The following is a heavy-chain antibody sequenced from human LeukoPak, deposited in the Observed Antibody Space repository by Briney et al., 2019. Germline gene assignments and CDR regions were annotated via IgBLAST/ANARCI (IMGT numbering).Heavy chain of an antibody. D-gene: IGHD3-22*01. V-gene: IGHV3-33*01. CDR1: GFTFSSYA. CDR2: IWYDGSNK. J-gene: IGHJ4*02. CDR3: ARAFGASSGYSVDY. Sequence: GRSLRLSCAASGFTFSSYAMHWVRQAPSKGLEWVTVIWYDGSNKHYADSVKGRFTISRDNSKNTLYLQMDSLRAEDTAVYYCARAFGASSGYSVDYWGQGTLVTVSS.